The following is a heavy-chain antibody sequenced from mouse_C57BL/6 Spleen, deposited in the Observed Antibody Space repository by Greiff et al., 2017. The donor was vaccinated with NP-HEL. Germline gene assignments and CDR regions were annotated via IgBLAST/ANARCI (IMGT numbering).Heavy chain of an antibody. CDR3: ARLYDGYSYYFDY. Sequence: QVQLKQPGAELVKPGASVKLSCKASGYTFTSYWMQWVKQRPGQGLEWIGEIDPSDSYTNYNQKFKGKATLTVDTSSSTAYMQLSSLTSEDSAVYYCARLYDGYSYYFDYWGQGTTLTVSS. CDR2: IDPSDSYT. J-gene: IGHJ2*01. D-gene: IGHD2-3*01. V-gene: IGHV1-50*01. CDR1: GYTFTSYW.